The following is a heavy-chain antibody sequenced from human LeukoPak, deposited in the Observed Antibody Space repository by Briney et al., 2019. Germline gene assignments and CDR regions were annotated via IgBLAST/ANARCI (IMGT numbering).Heavy chain of an antibody. Sequence: PSETLSLTCTVSGGSISFYYWSWIRQPPGKGLEWVGYISYSGSTNYDPSLKSRVTISLDTSKNQFSLKLSSVTAADTAVYYCARRSIAAGGLYGMDVWGRGTTVTVSS. CDR1: GGSISFYY. J-gene: IGHJ6*02. CDR3: ARRSIAAGGLYGMDV. D-gene: IGHD6-13*01. V-gene: IGHV4-59*08. CDR2: ISYSGST.